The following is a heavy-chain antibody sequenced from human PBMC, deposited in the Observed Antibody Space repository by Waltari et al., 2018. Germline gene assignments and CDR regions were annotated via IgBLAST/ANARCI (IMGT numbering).Heavy chain of an antibody. Sequence: QVQLVQSGAEVKKPGSSVKVSCKASGGTFSSYAISWVRQAPGQGLEWMGGIIPIFGTANYAQKFQGRVTITTDESTSTAYMELSSLRSEDTAVYYCARVSGEVIAATQRYYYGMDVWGQGTTVTVSS. CDR1: GGTFSSYA. CDR2: IIPIFGTA. CDR3: ARVSGEVIAATQRYYYGMDV. D-gene: IGHD2-15*01. J-gene: IGHJ6*02. V-gene: IGHV1-69*05.